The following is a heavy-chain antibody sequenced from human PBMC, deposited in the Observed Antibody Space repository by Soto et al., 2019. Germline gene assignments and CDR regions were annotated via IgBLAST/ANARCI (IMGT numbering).Heavy chain of an antibody. D-gene: IGHD1-26*01. J-gene: IGHJ4*02. Sequence: GGSLRLSCAASGFTFSDHAMHWVRQVPGKGLEWVSGIFGSGTTTHDADSVRGRFTISRDNSKNTLYLQMNSLRAEDTAVYYCAKGMSDAGASFHSWGRGAVVTVSS. CDR2: IFGSGTTT. CDR1: GFTFSDHA. CDR3: AKGMSDAGASFHS. V-gene: IGHV3-23*01.